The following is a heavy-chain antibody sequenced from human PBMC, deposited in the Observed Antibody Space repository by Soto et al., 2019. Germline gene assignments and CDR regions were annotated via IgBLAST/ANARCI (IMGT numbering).Heavy chain of an antibody. CDR1: GYTFTSYG. Sequence: QVQLVQSGAEVKKPGASVKVSCKASGYTFTSYGISWVRQAPGQGLEWMGWISAYNGNTNYAQKLQGRVTMTTDTSTSSAYMELRSLRSDDTAVYYCARDVKPGTTVTRDAFDIWGQGTMVTVSS. J-gene: IGHJ3*02. CDR2: ISAYNGNT. D-gene: IGHD4-4*01. V-gene: IGHV1-18*01. CDR3: ARDVKPGTTVTRDAFDI.